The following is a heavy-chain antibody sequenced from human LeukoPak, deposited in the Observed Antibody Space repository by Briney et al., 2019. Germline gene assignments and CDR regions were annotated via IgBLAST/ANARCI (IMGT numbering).Heavy chain of an antibody. CDR3: ARRYDFWSGYPTAFDY. CDR2: ISAYNGNT. D-gene: IGHD3-3*01. V-gene: IGHV1-18*01. Sequence: ASVKVSCKASGYTFTSYGISWVRQAPGQGLEWMGWISAYNGNTNYAQKLQGRVTMTTDTSTSTAYMELRSLRSDDTAVYYCARRYDFWSGYPTAFDYWGQGTLVTVPS. CDR1: GYTFTSYG. J-gene: IGHJ4*02.